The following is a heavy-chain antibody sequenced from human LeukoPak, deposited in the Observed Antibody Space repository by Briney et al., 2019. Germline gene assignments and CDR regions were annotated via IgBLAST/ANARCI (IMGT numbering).Heavy chain of an antibody. V-gene: IGHV3-30*18. CDR1: GFTFSSYG. Sequence: PGGSLRLSCAASGFTFSSYGMHWVRQAPGKGLEWVAVISYDGSNKGYADSVKGRFTLSRDNSKNTLYLHMNSLRAEDTAVYYCAKGRYHDSRGYHYLVYLDYSRQGSLVTVSS. J-gene: IGHJ4*02. CDR2: ISYDGSNK. D-gene: IGHD3-22*01. CDR3: AKGRYHDSRGYHYLVYLDY.